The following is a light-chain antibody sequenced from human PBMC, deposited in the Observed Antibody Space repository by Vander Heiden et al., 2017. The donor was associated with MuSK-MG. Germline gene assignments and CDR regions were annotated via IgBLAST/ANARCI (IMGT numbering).Light chain of an antibody. CDR1: NIGSKS. J-gene: IGLJ2*01. CDR2: DDS. CDR3: QVWDSSSDHVV. Sequence: SYGLTQPPPVSLAPGKTGRSTWGGNNIGSKSVHWYQQKPGQAPVLVVYDDSDRPSGIPERFSGSNSGNTATLTISRGEAGDEADYYCQVWDSSSDHVVFGGGTKLTVL. V-gene: IGLV3-21*03.